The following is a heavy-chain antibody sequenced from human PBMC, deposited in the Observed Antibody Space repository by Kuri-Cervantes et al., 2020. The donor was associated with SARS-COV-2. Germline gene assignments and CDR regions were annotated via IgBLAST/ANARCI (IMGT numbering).Heavy chain of an antibody. CDR2: IGSTASDT. CDR1: GFNFSTYG. CDR3: ARTLVVPAANPWYYGMDV. J-gene: IGHJ6*02. V-gene: IGHV3-23*01. D-gene: IGHD2-2*01. Sequence: GESLKISCAASGFNFSTYGMSWVRQAPGKGLEWLSTIGSTASDTYYADSVKGRFTVSRDNSKNALFLQMNSLRDEDTAVYYCARTLVVPAANPWYYGMDVWGQGTTVTVSS.